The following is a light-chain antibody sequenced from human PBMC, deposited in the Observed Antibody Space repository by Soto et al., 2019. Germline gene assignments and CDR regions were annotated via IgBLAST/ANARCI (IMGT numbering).Light chain of an antibody. CDR2: EGT. V-gene: IGLV2-23*01. J-gene: IGLJ3*02. Sequence: QSALTQPASVSGSPGQSITISCTGTNSDVGTYNLVSWYQQHPGKAPKVMIYEGTKRPSEVSNRFSGSKSGNTASLTISGLQAEDGAHYFCCSFAGSMTWVFGGGTKLTVL. CDR3: CSFAGSMTWV. CDR1: NSDVGTYNL.